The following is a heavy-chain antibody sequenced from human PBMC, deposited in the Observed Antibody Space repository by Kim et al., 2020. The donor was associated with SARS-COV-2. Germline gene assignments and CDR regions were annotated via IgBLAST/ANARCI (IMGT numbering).Heavy chain of an antibody. V-gene: IGHV3-74*01. J-gene: IGHJ4*02. CDR2: IDGDGSIT. Sequence: GGSLRLSCVASGFTFSSHWMYWVRQVPGKGLVWVSRIDGDGSITNYADSVKGRFTISRDNAKSTLYLQMNSLRVDDTAVYYCARDENWSLDYWSQGTLVTVSS. CDR3: ARDENWSLDY. CDR1: GFTFSSHW. D-gene: IGHD1-1*01.